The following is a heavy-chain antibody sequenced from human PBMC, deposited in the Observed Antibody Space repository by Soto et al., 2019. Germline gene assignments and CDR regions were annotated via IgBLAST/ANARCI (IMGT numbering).Heavy chain of an antibody. CDR1: WITFSNYS. D-gene: IGHD3-22*01. Sequence: SXGALIATCGSAWITFSNYSMRWVRQAGGKGVGGVSGISGCGGSTYYADSVKSRLTISRDNSNNTLYLQMNSLRAEDTAVYYCAKDIGYYYASSGYYSDGDYYGMDVWGQGTTVTVSS. CDR3: AKDIGYYYASSGYYSDGDYYGMDV. V-gene: IGHV3-23*01. J-gene: IGHJ6*02. CDR2: ISGCGGST.